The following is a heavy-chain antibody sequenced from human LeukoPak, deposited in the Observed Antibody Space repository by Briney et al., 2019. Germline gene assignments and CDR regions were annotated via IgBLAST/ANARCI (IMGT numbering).Heavy chain of an antibody. CDR3: ATDRSYYDSSARPPGLKY. Sequence: ASVKVSCKASPDTFTRYGITWVRQAPGQGLEWMGGFDPEDGETIYAQKFQGRVTMTEDTSTDTAYMELSSLRSEDTAVYYCATDRSYYDSSARPPGLKYWGQGTLVTVSS. V-gene: IGHV1-24*01. J-gene: IGHJ4*02. CDR1: PDTFTRYG. CDR2: FDPEDGET. D-gene: IGHD3-22*01.